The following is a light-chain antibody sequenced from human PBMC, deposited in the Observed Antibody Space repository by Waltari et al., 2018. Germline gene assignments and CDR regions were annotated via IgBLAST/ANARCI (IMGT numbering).Light chain of an antibody. J-gene: IGLJ2*01. CDR1: SSDVGYSNY. Sequence: QSALSQPASVSGSPGQSITISCTGTSSDVGYSNYVSWYQQHPGKAPKLMISDVNKRPSGVSNRVSGSKYGNTASLTISGHQAEDEADYYCSSYTNYATVIFGGGTKLTVL. V-gene: IGLV2-14*01. CDR2: DVN. CDR3: SSYTNYATVI.